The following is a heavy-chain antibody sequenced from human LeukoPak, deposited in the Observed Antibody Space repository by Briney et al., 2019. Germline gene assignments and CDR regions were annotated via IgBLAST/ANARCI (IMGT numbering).Heavy chain of an antibody. J-gene: IGHJ5*02. CDR1: GGSIRSSYYY. Sequence: PSETLSLTCTVSGGSIRSSYYYWGWIRQPPGKGLEWIGSIYDSGSTYYNPSLRSRVSISIDTSKMQFSLKLRAVTAADRAVYYCARGLRGYSYGNWFDPWGQGTLVTVSS. CDR2: IYDSGST. CDR3: ARGLRGYSYGNWFDP. D-gene: IGHD5-18*01. V-gene: IGHV4-39*07.